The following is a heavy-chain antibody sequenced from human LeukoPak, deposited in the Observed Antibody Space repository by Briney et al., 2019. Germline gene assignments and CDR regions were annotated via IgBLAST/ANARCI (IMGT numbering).Heavy chain of an antibody. CDR3: ARAVVANSWDAFDI. CDR2: IYYSGST. Sequence: SETLSLTCTVSGGSISSYYWSWIRQPPGKGLEWIGYIYYSGSTNYNPSLMSRVTISVDTSKNQFSLKLSSVTAADTAVYYCARAVVANSWDAFDIWGQGTMVTVSS. J-gene: IGHJ3*02. D-gene: IGHD2-2*01. CDR1: GGSISSYY. V-gene: IGHV4-59*01.